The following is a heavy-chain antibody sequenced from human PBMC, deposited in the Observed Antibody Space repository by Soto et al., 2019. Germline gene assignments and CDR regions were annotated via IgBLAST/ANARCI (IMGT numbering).Heavy chain of an antibody. CDR3: AKGSDPHYDILTGDYDY. CDR1: GFTFSSYG. J-gene: IGHJ4*02. D-gene: IGHD3-9*01. CDR2: ISYDGSNK. Sequence: GGSLRLSCAASGFTFSSYGMHWVRQAPGKGLEWVAVISYDGSNKYYADSVKGRFTISRDNSKNTLYLQMNSLRAEDTAVCYCAKGSDPHYDILTGDYDYWGQGTLVTVSS. V-gene: IGHV3-30*18.